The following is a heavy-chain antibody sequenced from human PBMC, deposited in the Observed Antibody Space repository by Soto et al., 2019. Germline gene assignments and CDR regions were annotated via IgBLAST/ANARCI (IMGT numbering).Heavy chain of an antibody. Sequence: SETLSLTCTVSGGSISSYYWSWIRQPPGKGLEWTGYIYYSGSTNYNPSLKSRVTISVDTSKNQFSLKLSSVTAADTAVYYCARDNPAATDYYYYYYMDVWGKGTTVTVSS. D-gene: IGHD2-2*01. CDR3: ARDNPAATDYYYYYYMDV. J-gene: IGHJ6*03. V-gene: IGHV4-59*01. CDR1: GGSISSYY. CDR2: IYYSGST.